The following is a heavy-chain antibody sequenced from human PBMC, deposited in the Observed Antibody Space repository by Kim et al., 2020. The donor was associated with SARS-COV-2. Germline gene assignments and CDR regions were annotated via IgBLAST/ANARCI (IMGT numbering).Heavy chain of an antibody. CDR2: IIPIFGTA. D-gene: IGHD4-17*01. J-gene: IGHJ6*02. V-gene: IGHV1-69*13. Sequence: SVKVSCKASGGTFSSYAISWVRQAPGQGLEWMGGIIPIFGTANYAQKFQGRVTITADESTSTANMELSSLRSEDTAVYYCARGGDYGDYEPSYYYYGMDVWGQGTTVTVSS. CDR3: ARGGDYGDYEPSYYYYGMDV. CDR1: GGTFSSYA.